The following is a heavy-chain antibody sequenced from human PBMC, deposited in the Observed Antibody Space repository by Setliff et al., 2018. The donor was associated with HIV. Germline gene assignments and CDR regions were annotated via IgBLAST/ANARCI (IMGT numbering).Heavy chain of an antibody. D-gene: IGHD3-22*01. J-gene: IGHJ4*02. CDR1: GGSISSGGYY. Sequence: PSETLSLTCTVSGGSISSGGYYWSWIRQHPGKGLEWIGHIYYSGSTYYSPSLKSRVTISMDAFKKQSSLQLSSVTAADTAVYYCARHMVPYFYDGSVDEGDFDRWGQGTRVTVSS. CDR2: IYYSGST. CDR3: ARHMVPYFYDGSVDEGDFDR. V-gene: IGHV4-39*01.